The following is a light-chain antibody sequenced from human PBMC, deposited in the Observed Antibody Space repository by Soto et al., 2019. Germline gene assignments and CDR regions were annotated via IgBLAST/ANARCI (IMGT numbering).Light chain of an antibody. CDR3: QHYNSYSEA. CDR2: KTS. Sequence: DIQMSQSPSTLSGSVGDRGTITCRASQTISSWLAWYQQKPGKAPKLLIYKTSTLKSGVPSRFSGSGSGTEFTLTISSLQPDDFATYYCQHYNSYSEAFGQGTEV. J-gene: IGKJ1*01. CDR1: QTISSW. V-gene: IGKV1-5*03.